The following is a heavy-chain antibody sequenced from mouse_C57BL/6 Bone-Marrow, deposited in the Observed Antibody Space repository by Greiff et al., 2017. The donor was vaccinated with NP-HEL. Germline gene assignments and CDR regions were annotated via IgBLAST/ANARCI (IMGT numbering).Heavy chain of an antibody. Sequence: VQLQQSGPELVKPGASVKISCKASGYTFTDYYMNWVKQSPGKSLEWIGDINPNNGGTSYNQKFKGKATLTVDKSSSTAYMQLRSLTSEDSAVYYCARWGGGYGYDGSAMDYWGQGTSVTVSS. CDR2: INPNNGGT. D-gene: IGHD2-2*01. CDR1: GYTFTDYY. CDR3: ARWGGGYGYDGSAMDY. V-gene: IGHV1-26*01. J-gene: IGHJ4*01.